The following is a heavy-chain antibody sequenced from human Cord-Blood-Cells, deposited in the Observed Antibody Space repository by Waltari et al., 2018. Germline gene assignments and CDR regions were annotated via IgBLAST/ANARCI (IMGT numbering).Heavy chain of an antibody. Sequence: EVQQLESGGGLVQPGGSLRLSCAASGFTFSSYAMSWVRQAPGKGLEWVSAISGSGGSTYYADSVKGRFTISRDNSKNTLYLQMNSLRAEDTAVYYCAKSYDFWSGYSFWFDPWGQGTLVTVSS. J-gene: IGHJ5*02. V-gene: IGHV3-23*01. CDR1: GFTFSSYA. CDR3: AKSYDFWSGYSFWFDP. D-gene: IGHD3-3*01. CDR2: ISGSGGST.